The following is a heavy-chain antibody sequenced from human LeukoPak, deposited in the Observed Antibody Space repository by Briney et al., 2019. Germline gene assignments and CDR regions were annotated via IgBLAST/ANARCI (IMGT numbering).Heavy chain of an antibody. V-gene: IGHV3-9*01. CDR1: GFNFDEYA. J-gene: IGHJ4*02. CDR3: AKDGAPVTTPFDY. Sequence: PGGSLRLSCAASGFNFDEYAMHWVRHAPGKGLEWVSGISWNSGNIDYADSVKGRFTISRDNAKNSLYLQMNSLRVEDTAFYYCAKDGAPVTTPFDYWGQGTLVTVSS. CDR2: ISWNSGNI. D-gene: IGHD4-17*01.